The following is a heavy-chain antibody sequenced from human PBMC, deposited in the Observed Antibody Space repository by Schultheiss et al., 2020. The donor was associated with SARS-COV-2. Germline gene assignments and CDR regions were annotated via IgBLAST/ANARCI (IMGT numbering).Heavy chain of an antibody. CDR3: ARDGFSQYQLLSNPGP. V-gene: IGHV1-2*02. J-gene: IGHJ5*02. Sequence: GESLKISCKASGGTFSSYAISWVRQAPGQGLEWMGWINPNSGATGYAQKFQGRVTMTRDTSISTAYMELSRLRSDDTAVYYCARDGFSQYQLLSNPGPWGQGTLVTVSS. CDR1: GGTFSSYA. D-gene: IGHD2-2*01. CDR2: INPNSGAT.